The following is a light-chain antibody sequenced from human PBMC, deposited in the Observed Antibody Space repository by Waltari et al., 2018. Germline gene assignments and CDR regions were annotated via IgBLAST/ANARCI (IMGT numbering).Light chain of an antibody. J-gene: IGKJ4*01. V-gene: IGKV1-13*02. Sequence: AIQLTQSPSSLSASVGDRITITCRSSQGISSTLAWFQQKLGKAPRLLFYDASSVQSGVPSRFSGSGSGTDFTLTISRLQPEDFATYYCQQFHSYPLTFGGGTKVEIK. CDR1: QGISST. CDR3: QQFHSYPLT. CDR2: DAS.